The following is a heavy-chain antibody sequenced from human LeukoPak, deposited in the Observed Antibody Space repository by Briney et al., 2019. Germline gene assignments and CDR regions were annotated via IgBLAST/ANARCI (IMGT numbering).Heavy chain of an antibody. CDR1: GFTFNTNA. CDR2: ISGRTGGT. Sequence: GGSLRLSCAASGFTFNTNAMSWVRQAPGKGLEWVSAISGRTGGTYYADSVKGRFTISRDNSKSTLYLQMDSLRAEDTAVYYCARARPYSSSWYYFDYWGQGILVTVSS. J-gene: IGHJ4*02. V-gene: IGHV3-23*01. D-gene: IGHD6-13*01. CDR3: ARARPYSSSWYYFDY.